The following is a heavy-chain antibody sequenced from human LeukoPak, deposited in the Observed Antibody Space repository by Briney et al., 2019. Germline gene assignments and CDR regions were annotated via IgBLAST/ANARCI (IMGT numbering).Heavy chain of an antibody. V-gene: IGHV3-53*01. J-gene: IGHJ4*02. CDR2: MYSGGSI. D-gene: IGHD4-23*01. CDR3: ARGGHGGRPNDY. CDR1: GFTFSSYS. Sequence: GGSLRLSCAASGFTFSSYSMNWVRQAPGKGLEWVSIMYSGGSIHYADPVKGRFTVSRDNSKNTLYLQMNSLRAADTAVYYCARGGHGGRPNDYWGQGTLVTVSS.